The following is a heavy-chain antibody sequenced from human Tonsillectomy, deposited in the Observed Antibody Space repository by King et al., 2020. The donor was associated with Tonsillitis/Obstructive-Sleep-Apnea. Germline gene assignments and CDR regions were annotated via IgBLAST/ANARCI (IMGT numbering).Heavy chain of an antibody. CDR2: IIPILGIA. D-gene: IGHD6-6*01. V-gene: IGHV1-69*09. J-gene: IGHJ6*03. Sequence: VQLVESGAEVKKPGSSVKVSCKASGGTFSSYAISWVRQAPGKGLEWMGRIIPILGIANYAQKFQGRVTITADKSTSTAYMELSSLRSEDTAVYYCARARPSLPQDSSSSELYSGYMDVWGKGTTVTVSS. CDR3: ARARPSLPQDSSSSELYSGYMDV. CDR1: GGTFSSYA.